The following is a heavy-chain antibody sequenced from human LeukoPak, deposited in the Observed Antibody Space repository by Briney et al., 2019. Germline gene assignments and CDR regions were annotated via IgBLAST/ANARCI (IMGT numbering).Heavy chain of an antibody. J-gene: IGHJ6*03. CDR3: AKDGDYYGSGSYYWGYYYYYYYMDV. D-gene: IGHD3-10*01. Sequence: ASVKVSCKASGYSFTNYDINWVRQATGQGLEWMGWMNPNSGITAYAQKFQGRVTITRNTSISTAYMELSSLRSEDTAVYYCAKDGDYYGSGSYYWGYYYYYYYMDVWGKGTTVTISS. CDR2: MNPNSGIT. V-gene: IGHV1-8*03. CDR1: GYSFTNYD.